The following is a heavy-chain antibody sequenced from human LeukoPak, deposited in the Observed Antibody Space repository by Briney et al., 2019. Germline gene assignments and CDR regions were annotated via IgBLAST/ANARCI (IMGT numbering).Heavy chain of an antibody. CDR3: ARGMVDNWFDP. J-gene: IGHJ5*02. Sequence: SETLSLTCAVYGGSFSGYYWSWIRQPPGKGLEWIGYIYHSGSTYYNPSLKSRVTISVDRSKNQFSLKLSSVTAADTAVYYCARGMVDNWFDPWGQGTLVTVSS. CDR1: GGSFSGYY. D-gene: IGHD2-8*01. V-gene: IGHV4-34*01. CDR2: IYHSGST.